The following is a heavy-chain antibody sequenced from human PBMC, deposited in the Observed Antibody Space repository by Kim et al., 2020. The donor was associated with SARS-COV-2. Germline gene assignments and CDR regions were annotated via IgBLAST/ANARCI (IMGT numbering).Heavy chain of an antibody. Sequence: RYSPSLKSRLTITKDTSKNQVVLTMTNMDPVDTATYYCAHRQRSSWYFDYWGQGTLVTVSS. J-gene: IGHJ4*02. D-gene: IGHD6-13*01. V-gene: IGHV2-5*01. CDR3: AHRQRSSWYFDY.